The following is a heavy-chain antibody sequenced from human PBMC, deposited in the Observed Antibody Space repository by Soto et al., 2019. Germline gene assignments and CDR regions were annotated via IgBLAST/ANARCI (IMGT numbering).Heavy chain of an antibody. CDR2: INHSGST. D-gene: IGHD6-19*01. Sequence: SETLSLTCAVYGGSFSGYYWSWIRQPPGKGLEWIGEINHSGSTNYNLSLKSRVTISVDASKNQFSLKLSSVTAADTAVYFCARAYYNSGWYWAFHIWGQGTMVTVSS. CDR3: ARAYYNSGWYWAFHI. J-gene: IGHJ3*02. CDR1: GGSFSGYY. V-gene: IGHV4-34*01.